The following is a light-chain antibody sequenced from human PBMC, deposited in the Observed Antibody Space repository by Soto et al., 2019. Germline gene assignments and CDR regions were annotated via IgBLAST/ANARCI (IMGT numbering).Light chain of an antibody. V-gene: IGLV3-21*02. J-gene: IGLJ3*02. CDR3: QVWDSSSDHPV. Sequence: SYELTQPPSVSVAPGQTARITCGGNNIGSKSVHWYQQKPGQAPVLVVYDDSDRRSGIPERFSGSNSGNTATLPISRVEAGDEADYYCQVWDSSSDHPVFGGGTKLTVL. CDR2: DDS. CDR1: NIGSKS.